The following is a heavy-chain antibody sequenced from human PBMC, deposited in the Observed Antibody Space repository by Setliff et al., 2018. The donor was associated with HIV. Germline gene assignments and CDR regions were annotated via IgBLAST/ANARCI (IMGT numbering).Heavy chain of an antibody. CDR3: ARPSAGGGYNYWYFDL. V-gene: IGHV4-38-2*01. D-gene: IGHD5-12*01. CDR2: IFHSGST. J-gene: IGHJ2*01. Sequence: PSETLSLTCAVSGYSIRSGYYWGWIRQSPGKGLEWIGSIFHSGSTYTSPSHRSRVTMSVDTSKNQFSLNLNSVTAADTAVYYCARPSAGGGYNYWYFDLWGRGSLVTV. CDR1: GYSIRSGYY.